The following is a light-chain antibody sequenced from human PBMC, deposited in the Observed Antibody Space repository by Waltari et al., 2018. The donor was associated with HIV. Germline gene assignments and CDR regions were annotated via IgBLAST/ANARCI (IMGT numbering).Light chain of an antibody. Sequence: QSVLTQPPSVSAAPGQKVSFSCSGGNSNLGNNYVSWYQQLPGRAPRLLIYDTGKRPSGIPDRFSASKAGMSATLDITGLQIVDEADYYCGTWDSSLNLYVFGPGTTVAVL. V-gene: IGLV1-51*01. CDR3: GTWDSSLNLYV. CDR2: DTG. CDR1: NSNLGNNY. J-gene: IGLJ1*01.